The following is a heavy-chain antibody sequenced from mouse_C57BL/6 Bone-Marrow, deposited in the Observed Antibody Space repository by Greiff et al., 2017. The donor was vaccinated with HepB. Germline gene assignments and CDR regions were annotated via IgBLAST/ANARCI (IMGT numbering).Heavy chain of an antibody. V-gene: IGHV1-59*01. J-gene: IGHJ2*01. CDR3: ARSFYY. Sequence: VQLQQPGAELVRPGTSVKLSCKASGYTFTSYWMHWVKQRPGQGLEWIGVIDPSDSYTNYNQKFKGKATLTVDTSSSTAYMQLSSLTSEDSAVYYCARSFYYWGQGTTLTVSS. CDR1: GYTFTSYW. CDR2: IDPSDSYT.